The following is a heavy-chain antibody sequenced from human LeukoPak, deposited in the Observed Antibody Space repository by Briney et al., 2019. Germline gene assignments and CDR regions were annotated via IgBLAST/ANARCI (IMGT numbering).Heavy chain of an antibody. J-gene: IGHJ4*02. CDR2: IYSGGST. CDR3: ARAREGYSSSWYYFDY. CDR1: GFTVSSNY. D-gene: IGHD6-13*01. V-gene: IGHV3-53*01. Sequence: GGSLRLSCAASGFTVSSNYMSWVRQAPGKGLEWVSVIYSGGSTYYADSVKGRFTISRDNSKNTLYLQMNSLRAEDTAVYYCARAREGYSSSWYYFDYWGQGTLVTVSS.